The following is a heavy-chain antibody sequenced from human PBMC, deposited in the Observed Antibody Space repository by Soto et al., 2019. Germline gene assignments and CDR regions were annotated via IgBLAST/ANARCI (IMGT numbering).Heavy chain of an antibody. V-gene: IGHV3-48*01. CDR1: GFTFSSYS. CDR2: ISSSSSTI. J-gene: IGHJ6*02. D-gene: IGHD3-10*01. CDR3: ARDLLGVYYYYGMDV. Sequence: GSLXLSFAASGFTFSSYSMNWVRQAPGKGLEWVSYISSSSSTIYYADSVKGRFTISRDNAKNSLYLQMNSLRAEDTAVYYCARDLLGVYYYYGMDVWGQGTTVTVSS.